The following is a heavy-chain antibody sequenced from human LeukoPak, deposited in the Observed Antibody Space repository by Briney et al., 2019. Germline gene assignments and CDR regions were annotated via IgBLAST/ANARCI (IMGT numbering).Heavy chain of an antibody. CDR2: INPNSGGT. D-gene: IGHD3-16*02. J-gene: IGHJ5*02. Sequence: ASVKVSCKASGYTFTGYYMHSVRQAPGQRLEWMGWINPNSGGTNYAQKFQGRVTMTRDTSISTAYMELSRLRSDDTAVYYCARDPTFYDCVWGSYRSNWFDPWGQGTLVTVSS. CDR3: ARDPTFYDCVWGSYRSNWFDP. V-gene: IGHV1-2*02. CDR1: GYTFTGYY.